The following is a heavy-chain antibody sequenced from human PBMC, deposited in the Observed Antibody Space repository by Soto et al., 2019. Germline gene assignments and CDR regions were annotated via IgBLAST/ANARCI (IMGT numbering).Heavy chain of an antibody. V-gene: IGHV1-69*13. CDR1: GGTFSSYA. CDR2: IIPIFGTA. D-gene: IGHD2-2*01. J-gene: IGHJ6*02. Sequence: ASVKVSCKASGGTFSSYAISWVRQAPGQGLEWMGGIIPIFGTANYAQKFQGRVTITADESTSTAYMELSSLRSEDTAVYYCARALIVVVPAALESNYYYGMDVWGQGTTVTVSS. CDR3: ARALIVVVPAALESNYYYGMDV.